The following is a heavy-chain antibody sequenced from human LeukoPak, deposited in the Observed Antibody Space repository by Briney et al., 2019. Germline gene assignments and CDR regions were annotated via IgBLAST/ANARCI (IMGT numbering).Heavy chain of an antibody. D-gene: IGHD3-22*01. CDR3: ARVPPYYYDSSGHYQKGFDY. V-gene: IGHV4-38-2*02. CDR2: INHSGST. CDR1: GYSISSGYY. Sequence: SETLSLTCTVSGYSISSGYYWGWIRQPPGMGLEWIGSINHSGSTYYNPSLKSRVTISVDTSKNQFSLKLTSVTAADTAVYYCARVPPYYYDSSGHYQKGFDYWGQGTLVTVSS. J-gene: IGHJ4*02.